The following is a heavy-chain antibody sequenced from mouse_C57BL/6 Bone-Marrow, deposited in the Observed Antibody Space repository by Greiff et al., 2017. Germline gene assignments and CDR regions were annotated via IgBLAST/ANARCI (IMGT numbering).Heavy chain of an antibody. V-gene: IGHV1-81*01. Sequence: VNVVESGAELARPGASVKLSCKASGYTFTSYGISWVKQRTGQGLEWIGEIYPRSGNTYYNEKFKGKATLTADKSSSTAYMELRSLTSEDSAVYFCARPDYYGSSYFDYWGQGTTLTVSS. CDR3: ARPDYYGSSYFDY. D-gene: IGHD1-1*01. CDR1: GYTFTSYG. J-gene: IGHJ2*01. CDR2: IYPRSGNT.